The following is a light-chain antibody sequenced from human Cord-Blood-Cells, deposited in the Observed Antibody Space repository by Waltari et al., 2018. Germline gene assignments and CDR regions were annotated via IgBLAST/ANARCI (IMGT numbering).Light chain of an antibody. CDR1: SNDVGGYNT. Sequence: QSALTQTASVSGSPGQSSTISCTGTSNDVGGYNTVHWYQQHPGKAPKPMIYDVSNRPSGVSNRFSGSKSGNTASLTISGLQAEDEADYYCSSYTSSSTVVFGGGTKLTVL. CDR3: SSYTSSSTVV. J-gene: IGLJ2*01. V-gene: IGLV2-14*01. CDR2: DVS.